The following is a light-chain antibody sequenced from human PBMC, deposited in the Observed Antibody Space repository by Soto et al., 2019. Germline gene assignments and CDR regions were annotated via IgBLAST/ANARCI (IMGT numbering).Light chain of an antibody. CDR1: NPNIGSHT. V-gene: IGLV1-44*01. Sequence: QSALTQPPSASGTPGQRVTISCSGSNPNIGSHTVNWYQQLPGTAPQLLIYDNNQRPSGVPDRFSGSKSGTSASLAISGLQSEDEADYFCAAWDDSLNSWVFGGGTKLTVL. J-gene: IGLJ3*02. CDR2: DNN. CDR3: AAWDDSLNSWV.